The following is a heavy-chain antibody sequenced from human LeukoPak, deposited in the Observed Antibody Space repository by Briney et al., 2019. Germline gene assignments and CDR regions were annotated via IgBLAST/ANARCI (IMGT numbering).Heavy chain of an antibody. CDR1: GFTFGTYS. D-gene: IGHD6-19*01. V-gene: IGHV3-48*02. Sequence: GGSLRLSCAASGFTFGTYSVNWVRQAPGKGLEWVSYISSSSGTLYYADSVKGRFTISRDNAKNSLYLQMNNLRDEDTAVYYCARDQSSGWNVFDYWGQGTLVSVSS. J-gene: IGHJ4*02. CDR3: ARDQSSGWNVFDY. CDR2: ISSSSGTL.